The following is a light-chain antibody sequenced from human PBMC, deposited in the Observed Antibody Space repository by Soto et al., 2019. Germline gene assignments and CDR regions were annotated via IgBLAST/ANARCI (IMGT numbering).Light chain of an antibody. CDR1: QGIRND. J-gene: IGKJ1*01. CDR2: AAS. Sequence: DVQMTQSPSSLSASVGDRVTITCRASQGIRNDLGWYQQKPGKAPKRLIYAASSLQSGFPSRFSGSGSGSGFTLTSTGVQPEECATYYSLHYNSYPQTFGQGTKVEVE. CDR3: LHYNSYPQT. V-gene: IGKV1-17*01.